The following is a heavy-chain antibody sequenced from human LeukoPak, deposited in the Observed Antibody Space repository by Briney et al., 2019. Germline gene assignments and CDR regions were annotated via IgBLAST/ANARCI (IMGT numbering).Heavy chain of an antibody. D-gene: IGHD2-15*01. V-gene: IGHV3-23*01. J-gene: IGHJ1*01. Sequence: GGSLRLSCAASGLTFSSYAMSWVRQAPGKGLEWVSAISGSGGSTYYADSVKGRFTISRDNSKNTLYLQMNSLRAEDTAVYYCAKDLGYYSGGSCYSPFQHWGQGTLVTVSS. CDR3: AKDLGYYSGGSCYSPFQH. CDR1: GLTFSSYA. CDR2: ISGSGGST.